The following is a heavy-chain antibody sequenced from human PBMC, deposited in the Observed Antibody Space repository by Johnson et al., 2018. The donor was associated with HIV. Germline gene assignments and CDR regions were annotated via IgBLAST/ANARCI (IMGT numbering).Heavy chain of an antibody. CDR3: AKALSSGWFYAFDI. CDR1: GFTFSSYG. D-gene: IGHD3-22*01. V-gene: IGHV3-30*02. Sequence: QVQLVESGGGVVQPGGSLRLSCAASGFTFSSYGMHWVRQAPGKGLEWVAFIRYDGSNKYYADSVKGRFTISRDNSKNTLYLQMNSLRAEDTALYYCAKALSSGWFYAFDIWGQGTMVTVSS. CDR2: IRYDGSNK. J-gene: IGHJ3*02.